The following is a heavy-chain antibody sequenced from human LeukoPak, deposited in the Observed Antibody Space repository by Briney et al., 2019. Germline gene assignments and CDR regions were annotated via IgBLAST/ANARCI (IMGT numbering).Heavy chain of an antibody. CDR1: GYTFTGYY. V-gene: IGHV1-2*02. CDR3: ARDHDSSGYYYDAFDI. J-gene: IGHJ3*02. D-gene: IGHD3-22*01. CDR2: INPNSGGT. Sequence: GASVKVSCKASGYTFTGYYMHWVRQAPGQGLEWMGWINPNSGGTNYAQKLQGRVTMTTDTSTSTAYMELRSLRSDDTAVYYCARDHDSSGYYYDAFDIWGQGTMVTVSS.